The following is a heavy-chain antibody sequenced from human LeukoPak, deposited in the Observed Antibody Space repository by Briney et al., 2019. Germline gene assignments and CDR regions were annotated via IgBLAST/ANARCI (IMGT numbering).Heavy chain of an antibody. V-gene: IGHV4-39*01. D-gene: IGHD6-6*01. CDR1: GGSISSSSYY. J-gene: IGHJ4*02. CDR2: IYYSGST. Sequence: KPSETVSLTCTVSGGSISSSSYYWGWIRQPPWKGLECIGSIYYSGSTYYNPSLKSRVTISVDTSKNQFSLKLSSVTAADTAVYYCARHRGAARDPLFDWGQRTLVTVSS. CDR3: ARHRGAARDPLFD.